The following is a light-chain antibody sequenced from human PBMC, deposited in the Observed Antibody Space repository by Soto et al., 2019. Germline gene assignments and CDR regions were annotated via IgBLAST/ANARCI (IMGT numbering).Light chain of an antibody. CDR1: QSVSRN. CDR3: QQYKNWPKT. J-gene: IGKJ1*01. V-gene: IGKV3-15*01. Sequence: EIVLTQSPGTLSLSPGERATLSCRASQSVSRNVAWYQQKPGQAPRLLIDGASTRATGIPARFSGRGSGTECTLTISSLQSEDFAVYYCQQYKNWPKTFGQGTKVDIK. CDR2: GAS.